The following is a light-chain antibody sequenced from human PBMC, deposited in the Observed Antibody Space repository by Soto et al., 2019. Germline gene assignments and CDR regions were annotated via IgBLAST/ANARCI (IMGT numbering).Light chain of an antibody. Sequence: DIVMPQSPLSLPVTPGEPASISCRSSQSLLHSKGYNYLDWYLQKPGQSPQLLIFLGSNRASGVPDRFSGSGSGTDFTLKISRVEAEDVGVYYCMQALQTPWTFGQGTKVDIK. V-gene: IGKV2-28*01. CDR1: QSLLHSKGYNY. CDR3: MQALQTPWT. J-gene: IGKJ1*01. CDR2: LGS.